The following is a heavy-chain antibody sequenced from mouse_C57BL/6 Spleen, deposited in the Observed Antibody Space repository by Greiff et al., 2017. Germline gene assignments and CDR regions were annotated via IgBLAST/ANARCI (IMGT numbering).Heavy chain of an antibody. CDR3: ARPYYDAMDY. Sequence: EVQVVESGGDLVKPGGSLKLSCAASGFTFSSYGMSWVRQTPDKRLEWVATISSGGSYTYYPDSVKGRFTISRDNAKNTLYLQMRSLKSEDTAMYYGARPYYDAMDYWGQGTSVTVSS. D-gene: IGHD2-10*01. CDR1: GFTFSSYG. CDR2: ISSGGSYT. J-gene: IGHJ4*01. V-gene: IGHV5-6*01.